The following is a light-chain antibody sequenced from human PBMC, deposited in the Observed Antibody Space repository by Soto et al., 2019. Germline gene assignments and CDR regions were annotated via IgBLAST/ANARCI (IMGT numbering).Light chain of an antibody. J-gene: IGKJ2*01. CDR3: QQYNSYSPAT. CDR2: DAS. V-gene: IGKV1-5*01. CDR1: QSIGSW. Sequence: DIQMTQSPSTLSASVGDRVTITCRASQSIGSWLAWYQQKPGKAPKLLIYDASSLESGVPSSFSGSGSGTEFTLTISSLQPDDFATYYCQQYNSYSPATFGQGTKLEIK.